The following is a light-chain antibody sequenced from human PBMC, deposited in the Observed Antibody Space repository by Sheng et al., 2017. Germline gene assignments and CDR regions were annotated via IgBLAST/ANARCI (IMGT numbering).Light chain of an antibody. CDR3: HQRNKWPRT. V-gene: IGKV3-11*01. J-gene: IGKJ3*01. CDR1: QSVHNN. Sequence: EIVLTQSPATLSLSPGERATLSCRASQSVHNNLAWYQQKPGQAPRLLIYDAWNRATDIPRQVSVAVGSGTDFTLTISSLESEDFAVYYCHQRNKWPRTFGPGTTVDMK. CDR2: DAW.